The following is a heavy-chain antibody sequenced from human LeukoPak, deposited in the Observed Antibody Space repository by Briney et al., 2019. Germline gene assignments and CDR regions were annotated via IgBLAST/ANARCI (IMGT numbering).Heavy chain of an antibody. CDR2: ISGNGRST. V-gene: IGHV3-23*01. J-gene: IGHJ4*02. CDR3: AKAKTIFGVVTDY. Sequence: GGSLGLACAASGFTFSNYAMNWVRQAPGKGLEWVSSISGNGRSTYYADSVKGRFTISRDNSKTTVFLQMNSLRADDTAVYYCAKAKTIFGVVTDYWGQGTLVTVSS. D-gene: IGHD3-3*01. CDR1: GFTFSNYA.